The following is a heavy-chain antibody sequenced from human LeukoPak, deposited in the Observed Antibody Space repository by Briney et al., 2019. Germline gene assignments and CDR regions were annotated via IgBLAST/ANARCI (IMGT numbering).Heavy chain of an antibody. D-gene: IGHD2-2*01. J-gene: IGHJ4*02. CDR3: ARETGRVPAAIGY. CDR1: GFTFSSYG. V-gene: IGHV3-33*01. Sequence: GRSLRLSCAASGFTFSSYGMHWVRQAPGKGLEWVAVIWYDGSNKYYADSVKGRFTISRDNSKNTLYLRMNSLRAEDTAVYYCARETGRVPAAIGYWGQGTLVTVSS. CDR2: IWYDGSNK.